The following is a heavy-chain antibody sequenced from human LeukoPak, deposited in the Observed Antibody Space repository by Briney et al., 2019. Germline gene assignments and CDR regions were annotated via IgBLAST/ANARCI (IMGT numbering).Heavy chain of an antibody. CDR2: IYSGGST. CDR1: GFTVSSNY. J-gene: IGHJ4*02. CDR3: AKDRPNYFGPGAYYKSKGDF. D-gene: IGHD3-10*01. V-gene: IGHV3-53*01. Sequence: PGGSLRLSCAASGFTVSSNYMSWVRQAPGKALEWVSIIYSGGSTYYADSVKGRFTISRDNSRDNSRNTLFLQMNSLRAEDTAVYYCAKDRPNYFGPGAYYKSKGDFWGQGTLVTVSS.